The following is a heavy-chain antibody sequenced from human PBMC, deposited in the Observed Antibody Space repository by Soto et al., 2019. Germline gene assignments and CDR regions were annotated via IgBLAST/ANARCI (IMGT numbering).Heavy chain of an antibody. V-gene: IGHV3-30*18. Sequence: QVQLVESGGGVVQPGRSLGLSCAASGFPFSTFAMHWVRQSPGKGLEWVAVISYDGSKRYYADSLKGRISISRDNSKNXLFLQLNSLRVDDTAVYYCVKDGPGLGGTGHWFGYWGQGTLVTVSS. CDR2: ISYDGSKR. CDR1: GFPFSTFA. J-gene: IGHJ4*02. CDR3: VKDGPGLGGTGHWFGY. D-gene: IGHD3-16*01.